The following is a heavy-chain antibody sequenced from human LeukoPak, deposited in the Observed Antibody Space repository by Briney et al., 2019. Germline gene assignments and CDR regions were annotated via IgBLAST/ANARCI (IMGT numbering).Heavy chain of an antibody. J-gene: IGHJ4*02. CDR1: GFTFSNYA. Sequence: PGGSLRLSCAASGFTFSNYALHWVRQAPGKGLEWLAVISYDGSNKYYAASVKGRFTISRDNSKKTLYLQMNSLRAEDTAVYYCASGTGDLNYWGQGTLVTVSS. D-gene: IGHD7-27*01. CDR3: ASGTGDLNY. V-gene: IGHV3-30-3*01. CDR2: ISYDGSNK.